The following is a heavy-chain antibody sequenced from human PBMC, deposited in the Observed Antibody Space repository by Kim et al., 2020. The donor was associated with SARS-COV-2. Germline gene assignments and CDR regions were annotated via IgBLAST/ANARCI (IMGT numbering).Heavy chain of an antibody. CDR3: ARVTDYGGNSDY. D-gene: IGHD4-17*01. CDR1: GGSFSGYY. V-gene: IGHV4-34*01. CDR2: INHSGST. J-gene: IGHJ4*02. Sequence: SETLSLTCAVYGGSFSGYYWSWIRQPPGKGLEWIGEINHSGSTNYNPSLKSRVTISVDTSKNQFSLKLSSVTAADTAVYYCARVTDYGGNSDYWGQGTLVTVSS.